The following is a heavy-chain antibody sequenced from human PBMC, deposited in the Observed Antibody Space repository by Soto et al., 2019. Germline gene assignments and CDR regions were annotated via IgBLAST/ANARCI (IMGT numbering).Heavy chain of an antibody. CDR1: GGTFSSYA. J-gene: IGHJ4*02. Sequence: QVQLVQSGAEVKKPGSSVKVSCKASGGTFSSYAISWVRQAPGQGLEWMGGIIPIFGTANYAQKFQGRVTITXXEXPXXAYMELCSLRSEDTAVYSCARVYCGGDCYPYYFDYWGQGTLVTVSS. CDR2: IIPIFGTA. D-gene: IGHD2-21*02. V-gene: IGHV1-69*05. CDR3: ARVYCGGDCYPYYFDY.